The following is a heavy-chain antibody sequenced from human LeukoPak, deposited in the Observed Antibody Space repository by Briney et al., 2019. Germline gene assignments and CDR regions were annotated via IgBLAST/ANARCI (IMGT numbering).Heavy chain of an antibody. Sequence: GESLRVSCAASGFTVSSNYMSWVRPAPGKGLGWVSVIYIGVSTYYADSAKGRFTTSRDNSKNTLYVQMKSLRAEDTAVYYCGRAPSYGDYVSPYGMDVWGQGTTVTVSS. CDR1: GFTVSSNY. CDR2: IYIGVST. CDR3: GRAPSYGDYVSPYGMDV. D-gene: IGHD4-17*01. J-gene: IGHJ6*02. V-gene: IGHV3-53*01.